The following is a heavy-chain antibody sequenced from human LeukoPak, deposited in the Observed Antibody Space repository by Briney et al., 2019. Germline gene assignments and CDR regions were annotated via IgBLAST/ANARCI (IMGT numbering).Heavy chain of an antibody. J-gene: IGHJ4*02. D-gene: IGHD1-1*01. V-gene: IGHV3-7*02. Sequence: PGGSLRLSCAASGFTFSYYWMGWVRQAPGKGLEWVANIKQDGSEKYYVDSVKGRFTIARDNAKNSLYLQMNSLRAEDTAVYYCATSRTFDYWGQGTLVTVSS. CDR3: ATSRTFDY. CDR2: IKQDGSEK. CDR1: GFTFSYYW.